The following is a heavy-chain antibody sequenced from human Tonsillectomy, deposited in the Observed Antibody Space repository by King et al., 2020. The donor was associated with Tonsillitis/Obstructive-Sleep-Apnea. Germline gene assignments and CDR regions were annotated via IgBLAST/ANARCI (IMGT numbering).Heavy chain of an antibody. V-gene: IGHV3-7*01. CDR3: ARDAYDSSGYYYVSYGYYYYYMDV. CDR1: GFTFSSYW. CDR2: IKQDGSEK. Sequence: VQLVESGGGLVQPGGSLRLSCAASGFTFSSYWMSWVRQAPGKGLEWVANIKQDGSEKYYVDSVKGRFTISRDNAKNSLYLQMNSLRAEDTAVYYCARDAYDSSGYYYVSYGYYYYYMDVWGKGTTVTVSS. D-gene: IGHD3-22*01. J-gene: IGHJ6*03.